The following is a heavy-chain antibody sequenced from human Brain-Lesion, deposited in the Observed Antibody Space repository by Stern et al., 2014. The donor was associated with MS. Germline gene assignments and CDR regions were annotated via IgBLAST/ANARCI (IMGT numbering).Heavy chain of an antibody. J-gene: IGHJ6*02. V-gene: IGHV3-21*01. CDR2: INRGNDYI. CDR1: GFTFSSYT. Sequence: VQLVQSGGGLVKPGGSLRLSCAASGFTFSSYTMNWVRQAPGKGLEWVSSINRGNDYIYYADSVKGRFTISRDNAKNSLYLQMNSLRAEDTALYYCARVETPLADFYYYYGMDVWGQGTTVTVSS. CDR3: ARVETPLADFYYYYGMDV. D-gene: IGHD5-18*01.